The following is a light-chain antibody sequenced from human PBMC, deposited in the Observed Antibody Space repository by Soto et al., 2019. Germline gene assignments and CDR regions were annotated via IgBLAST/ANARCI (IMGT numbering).Light chain of an antibody. CDR2: GAS. V-gene: IGKV3-15*01. CDR1: QTVTGA. J-gene: IGKJ2*01. CDR3: QQYNDWPPYT. Sequence: EIVMTQSPATLSVSPGERATLSCRASQTVTGALAWYQQKPGQAPRLLLYGASTRATGVPDRFSGSGSGTEFTLTISSLQSEDFAVYYCQQYNDWPPYTFGQGTNVEIK.